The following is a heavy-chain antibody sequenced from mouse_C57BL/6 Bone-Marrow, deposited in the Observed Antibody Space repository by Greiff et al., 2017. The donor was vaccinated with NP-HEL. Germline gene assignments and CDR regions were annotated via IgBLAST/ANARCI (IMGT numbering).Heavy chain of an antibody. V-gene: IGHV1-26*01. D-gene: IGHD1-1*01. Sequence: VQLQQSGPELVKPGASVKISCKASGYTFTDYYMNWVKQSHGKSLEWIGDINPNNGGTSYNQKFKGKATLTVDKSSSTAYMELRSLTSEDSAVYYCARLRGLRNYAMDYWGQGTSVTVSS. CDR1: GYTFTDYY. CDR3: ARLRGLRNYAMDY. J-gene: IGHJ4*01. CDR2: INPNNGGT.